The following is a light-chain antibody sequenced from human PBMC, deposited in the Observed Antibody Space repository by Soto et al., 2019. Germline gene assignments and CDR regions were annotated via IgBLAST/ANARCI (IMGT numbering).Light chain of an antibody. V-gene: IGKV1-5*01. CDR1: QSVSRL. Sequence: DIQMTQSPSTLSACVGGRVTITCRASQSVSRLLAWYQQKPGKAPKVLIWDASTCHRGVPSRFSGSGSGTEFTLTISSLEPEDFATYYCQQHRGYSPWTFGQGTKVDIK. J-gene: IGKJ1*01. CDR2: DAS. CDR3: QQHRGYSPWT.